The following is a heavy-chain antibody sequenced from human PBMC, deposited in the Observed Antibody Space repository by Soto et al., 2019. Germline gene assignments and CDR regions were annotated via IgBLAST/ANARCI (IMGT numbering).Heavy chain of an antibody. J-gene: IGHJ4*02. CDR1: GFTFSMYW. D-gene: IGHD1-1*01. Sequence: LRLSCAASGFTFSMYWMHWVRQVPGKGPEWVSRINDDGSSTNYADSVKGRFTISRDNAKNTLYLQMNALRAEDTAAYYCTRGPRSTSTGTGAFWGQGTLVTVSS. V-gene: IGHV3-74*01. CDR2: INDDGSST. CDR3: TRGPRSTSTGTGAF.